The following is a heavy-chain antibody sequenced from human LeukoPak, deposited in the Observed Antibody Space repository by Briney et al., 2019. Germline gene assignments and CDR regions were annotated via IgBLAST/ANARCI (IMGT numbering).Heavy chain of an antibody. Sequence: PSETLSLTCTVSGGSISSSSYYWGWIRQPPGKGLEWIGSIYYSGSTYYNPSLKSRVTISVDTSKNQFSLKLSSVTAADTAVYYCARYRYSYGSNWFDPWGQGTLVTVSS. J-gene: IGHJ5*02. CDR1: GGSISSSSYY. CDR3: ARYRYSYGSNWFDP. CDR2: IYYSGST. D-gene: IGHD5-18*01. V-gene: IGHV4-39*07.